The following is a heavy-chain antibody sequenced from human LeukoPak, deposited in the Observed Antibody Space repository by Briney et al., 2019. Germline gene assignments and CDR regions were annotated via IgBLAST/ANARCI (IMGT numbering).Heavy chain of an antibody. V-gene: IGHV4-4*07. CDR3: ARDRGYSSGWYYFDY. J-gene: IGHJ4*02. Sequence: SETLSLTCDVSGGSISTIGYYWSWIRQPAGKGLEWIGRIYTSGSTNYNPSLKSRVTMSVDTSKNQFSLKLSSVTAADTAVYYCARDRGYSSGWYYFDYWGQGTLVTVSS. CDR1: GGSISTIGYY. CDR2: IYTSGST. D-gene: IGHD6-19*01.